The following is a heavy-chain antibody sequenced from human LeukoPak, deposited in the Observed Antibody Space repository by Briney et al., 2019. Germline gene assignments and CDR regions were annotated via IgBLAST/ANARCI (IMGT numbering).Heavy chain of an antibody. V-gene: IGHV3-49*03. J-gene: IGHJ4*02. CDR3: SRDRAGYYHSTGYHWWDY. CDR2: IRSKPDAETT. CDR1: GFAFVDYA. Sequence: PGGSLRLSCTASGFAFVDYAISWFRQTPGKGLEWVGFIRSKPDAETTEYAASVKGRFTISRDDSKSIAYLQMNSLKTEDSAVYYCSRDRAGYYHSTGYHWWDYWGQGTLVTVSS. D-gene: IGHD3-22*01.